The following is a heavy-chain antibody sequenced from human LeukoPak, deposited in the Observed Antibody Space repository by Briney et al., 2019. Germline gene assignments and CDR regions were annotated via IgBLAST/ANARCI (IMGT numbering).Heavy chain of an antibody. J-gene: IGHJ5*02. D-gene: IGHD4-17*01. CDR1: GFTFSTYG. V-gene: IGHV3-23*01. CDR2: ISGSGGST. CDR3: ARWDGDYEGAEWFDP. Sequence: GGSLRLSCAASGFTFSTYGMSWVRQAPGKGLEWVSAISGSGGSTYYADSVKGRFTISRDNSKNTLYLQMNSLRAEDTAVYYCARWDGDYEGAEWFDPWGQGTLVTVSS.